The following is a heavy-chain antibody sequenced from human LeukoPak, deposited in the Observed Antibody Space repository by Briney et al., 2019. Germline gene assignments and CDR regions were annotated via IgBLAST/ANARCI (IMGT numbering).Heavy chain of an antibody. CDR1: GGSISSGSYY. D-gene: IGHD6-6*01. V-gene: IGHV4-61*02. CDR3: ARETYSSSWGAFDI. Sequence: SETLSLTCTVSGGSISSGSYYWSWIRQPAGKGLEWIGRIYTSGSTNYNPSLKSRVTISVDTSKNQFSLKLSSVTAADTAVYYCARETYSSSWGAFDIWGQGTMVTVSS. CDR2: IYTSGST. J-gene: IGHJ3*02.